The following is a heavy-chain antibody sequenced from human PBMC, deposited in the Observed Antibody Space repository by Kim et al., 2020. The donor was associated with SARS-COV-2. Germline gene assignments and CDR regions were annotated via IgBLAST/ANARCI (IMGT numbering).Heavy chain of an antibody. V-gene: IGHV1-2*06. CDR1: GYTFTGYY. J-gene: IGHJ4*02. CDR3: ARNQLGSGGMLDDY. D-gene: IGHD2-15*01. CDR2: INPNSGGT. Sequence: ASVKVSCKASGYTFTGYYMHWVRQAPGQGLEWMGRINPNSGGTNYAQKFQGRVTMTRDTSISTAYMELSRLRSDDTAVYYCARNQLGSGGMLDDYWGQGTLVTVSS.